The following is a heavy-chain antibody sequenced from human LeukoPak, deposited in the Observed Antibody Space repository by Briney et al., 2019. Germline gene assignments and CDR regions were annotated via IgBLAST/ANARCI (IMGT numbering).Heavy chain of an antibody. CDR1: GFTFSSYT. J-gene: IGHJ6*03. V-gene: IGHV3-30*02. CDR2: IRYDGSNK. Sequence: GGSLRLSCAASGFTFSSYTMHWVRQAPGKGLEWVAFIRYDGSNKYCADSVKGRFTVSRDNSKNTLYLQMNSLRAEDTAVYYCAKDKTDFGDYFYMDVWGKGTTVTVSS. D-gene: IGHD4-17*01. CDR3: AKDKTDFGDYFYMDV.